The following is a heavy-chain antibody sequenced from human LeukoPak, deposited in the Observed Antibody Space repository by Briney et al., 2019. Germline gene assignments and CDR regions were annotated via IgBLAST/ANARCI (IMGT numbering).Heavy chain of an antibody. CDR1: GFTFSSYW. J-gene: IGHJ4*02. D-gene: IGHD2-2*01. CDR2: ISDSGGRT. Sequence: GGSLRLSCAASGFTFSSYWMHWVRQGPGKGLEWVSAISDSGGRTYYADSVKGRFTISRDNSKNTLYLQMNSLRAEDTAVYYCAKRIAVSSYYFDYWGQGTLVTVSS. CDR3: AKRIAVSSYYFDY. V-gene: IGHV3-23*01.